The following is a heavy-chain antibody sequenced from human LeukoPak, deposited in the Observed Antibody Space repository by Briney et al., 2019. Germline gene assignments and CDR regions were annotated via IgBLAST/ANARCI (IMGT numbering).Heavy chain of an antibody. CDR3: ARPSGYCSSTSCHGFDP. D-gene: IGHD2-2*01. CDR1: GFTFSSYS. Sequence: GGSLRLSCAASGFTFSSYSMNWVRQAPGKGLEWVSYISSSSSTIYYADSVKGRFTISRDNAKNSLYLQMNSLRAEDTAVYYCARPSGYCSSTSCHGFDPWGQGTLVTVSS. J-gene: IGHJ5*02. V-gene: IGHV3-48*01. CDR2: ISSSSSTI.